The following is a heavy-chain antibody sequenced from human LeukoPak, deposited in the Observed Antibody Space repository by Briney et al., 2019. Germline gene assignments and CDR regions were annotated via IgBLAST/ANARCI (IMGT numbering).Heavy chain of an antibody. V-gene: IGHV4-59*01. Sequence: SETLSLTCTVSGGSISSYYWSWIRQPPGKGLEWIGYIYYSGSTNYNPSLKSRVTISVDTSKNQFSLKLSSVTAADTAVYYCARNAWFGELTPRSNYYYYYMDVWGKGTTVTVSS. CDR2: IYYSGST. CDR1: GGSISSYY. CDR3: ARNAWFGELTPRSNYYYYYMDV. D-gene: IGHD3-10*01. J-gene: IGHJ6*03.